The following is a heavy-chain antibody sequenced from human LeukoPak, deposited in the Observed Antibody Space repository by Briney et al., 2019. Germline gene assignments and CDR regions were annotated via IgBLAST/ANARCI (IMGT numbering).Heavy chain of an antibody. CDR1: GYTFTSYE. J-gene: IGHJ5*02. CDR3: AKAGIVATMNADWFDP. V-gene: IGHV1-8*01. Sequence: ASVKVSCKASGYTFTSYEINWVRQATGQGPEWMGWMNPKSGNTAYAQKFQGRVTMTRDTSISTAYMELSSLRSEDTAVYYCAKAGIVATMNADWFDPWGQGTLVIVSS. D-gene: IGHD5-12*01. CDR2: MNPKSGNT.